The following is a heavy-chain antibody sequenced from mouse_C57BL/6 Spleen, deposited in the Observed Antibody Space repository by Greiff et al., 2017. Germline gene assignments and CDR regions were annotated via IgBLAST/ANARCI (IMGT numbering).Heavy chain of an antibody. CDR3: ARWSGWDYFDY. CDR1: GYTFTSYW. J-gene: IGHJ2*01. V-gene: IGHV1-69*01. CDR2: IDPSDSYT. D-gene: IGHD3-3*01. Sequence: VQLQQPGAELVMPGASVKLSCKASGYTFTSYWMHWVKQRPGQGLEWIGEIDPSDSYTNYNQKFKGKSTLTVDKSSSTAYMQLSSLTSEDSAVYYCARWSGWDYFDYWGQGTTLTVSS.